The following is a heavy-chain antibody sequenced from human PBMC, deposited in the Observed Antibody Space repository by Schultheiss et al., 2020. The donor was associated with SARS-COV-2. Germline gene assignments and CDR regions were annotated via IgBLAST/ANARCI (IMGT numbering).Heavy chain of an antibody. J-gene: IGHJ4*02. Sequence: GSLRLSCTASGFTFSSSAMSWVRQAPGKGLEWVSAISGSGGSTYYADSVKGRFTISRDNSKNTLYLQMNSLRAEDTAVYYCASPVRGAVPLWSSAYDYWGQGTLVTVSS. D-gene: IGHD3-10*01. CDR1: GFTFSSSA. V-gene: IGHV3-23*01. CDR3: ASPVRGAVPLWSSAYDY. CDR2: ISGSGGST.